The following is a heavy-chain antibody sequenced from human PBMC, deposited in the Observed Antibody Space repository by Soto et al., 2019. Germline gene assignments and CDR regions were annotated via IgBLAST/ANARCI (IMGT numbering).Heavy chain of an antibody. CDR3: AREGAVDYGGNRHWYFAL. V-gene: IGHV3-33*01. CDR1: GFTFSSYG. D-gene: IGHD4-17*01. Sequence: QVQLVESGGGVVQPGRSLRLSCAASGFTFSSYGMHWVRQAPGKGLEWVAVIWYDGGNKHYADFVKGRFTISRDDSKNTLYLQLNSLRDDDTAVYYCAREGAVDYGGNRHWYFALWGRGTRVTVSS. J-gene: IGHJ2*01. CDR2: IWYDGGNK.